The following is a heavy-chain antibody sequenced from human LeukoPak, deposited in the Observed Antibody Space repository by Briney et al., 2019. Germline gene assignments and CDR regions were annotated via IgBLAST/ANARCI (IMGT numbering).Heavy chain of an antibody. Sequence: SETLSLTCTVSGGSISNGGYYWSWIRQHPGKGLEWIGYIYDSGTTYYSPALQSRVTISVDTSDNKFSLNLRSLTAADTAVYYCARGGDRRGFDFWGQGTLVPVSS. CDR3: ARGGDRRGFDF. J-gene: IGHJ4*02. D-gene: IGHD1-14*01. CDR2: IYDSGTT. V-gene: IGHV4-31*03. CDR1: GGSISNGGYY.